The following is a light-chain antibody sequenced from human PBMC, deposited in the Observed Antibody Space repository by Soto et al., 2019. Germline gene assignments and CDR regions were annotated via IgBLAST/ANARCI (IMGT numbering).Light chain of an antibody. J-gene: IGLJ2*01. V-gene: IGLV1-47*01. CDR1: SSNIESNY. Sequence: QSVLTQPPSASGTPGQRVTISCSGSSSNIESNYVYWYQQLPGTAPKLLIYRNNQRPSGVPDRFSGSKSGTSASLAISGLRSEDEADYYCAAWDDSLGSVVFGGGTKLTVL. CDR2: RNN. CDR3: AAWDDSLGSVV.